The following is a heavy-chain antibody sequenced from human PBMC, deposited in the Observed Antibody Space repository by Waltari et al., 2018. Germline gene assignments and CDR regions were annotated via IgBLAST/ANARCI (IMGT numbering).Heavy chain of an antibody. J-gene: IGHJ1*01. D-gene: IGHD4-17*01. Sequence: QVQLVQSGAEVKKPGSSVKVSCKASGGTFSSYAISWVRQAPGQGLEWLGRIIPIFGTANYAQKCQGRVTITADKSTSTAYMELSSLRSEDTAVYYCARWGFTVTMSDNPEYFQHWGQGTLVTVSS. CDR3: ARWGFTVTMSDNPEYFQH. V-gene: IGHV1-69*08. CDR1: GGTFSSYA. CDR2: IIPIFGTA.